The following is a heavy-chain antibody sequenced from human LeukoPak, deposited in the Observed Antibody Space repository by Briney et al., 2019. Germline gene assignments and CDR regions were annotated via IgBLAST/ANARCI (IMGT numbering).Heavy chain of an antibody. D-gene: IGHD6-19*01. CDR1: GGSISSSNW. V-gene: IGHV4-4*02. J-gene: IGHJ4*02. CDR2: IYHSGST. Sequence: SETLSLTCAVSGGSISSSNWWSWVRQPPGKGLEWIGEIYHSGSTNYNPSLKSRVTISVDTSKNQFSLKLSSVTAADTAVYYCARGLGWQWLAKKTLDYWGQGTLVTVSS. CDR3: ARGLGWQWLAKKTLDY.